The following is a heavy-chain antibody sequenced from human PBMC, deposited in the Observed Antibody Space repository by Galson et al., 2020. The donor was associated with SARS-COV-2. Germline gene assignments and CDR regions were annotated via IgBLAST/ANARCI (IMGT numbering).Heavy chain of an antibody. CDR3: ARSRQSGGGFDY. D-gene: IGHD3-10*01. CDR1: GGTFSSYA. J-gene: IGHJ4*02. CDR2: IIPIFGTA. Sequence: SVKVSCKASGGTFSSYAISWVRQAPGQGLEWMGGIIPIFGTANYAQKFQGRVTITADESTSTAYMELSSLRSEDTAVYYCARSRQSGGGFDYWGQGTLVTVSS. V-gene: IGHV1-69*13.